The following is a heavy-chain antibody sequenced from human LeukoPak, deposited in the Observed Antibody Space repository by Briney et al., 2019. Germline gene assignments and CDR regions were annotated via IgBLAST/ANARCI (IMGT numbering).Heavy chain of an antibody. D-gene: IGHD3-9*01. V-gene: IGHV3-23*01. Sequence: PGGSLRLSCAASGFTFSSYAMSWVRQAPGKGLEWVSGISGSGGNTYSADSVKGRFTISRDNSKNTLSLQMNSLRAEDTAVYYCTRDLMDYDVSTGLHHYYMDVWGQGTTVTVSS. CDR1: GFTFSSYA. J-gene: IGHJ6*02. CDR2: ISGSGGNT. CDR3: TRDLMDYDVSTGLHHYYMDV.